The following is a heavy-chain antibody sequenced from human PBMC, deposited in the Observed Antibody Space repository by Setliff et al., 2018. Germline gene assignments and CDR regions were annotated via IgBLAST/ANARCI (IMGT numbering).Heavy chain of an antibody. Sequence: PGESLKISCAASGFTFSTYRMHWVRQAPGKGLEWVAVIWDDGVKKYNADSVKGRFTISRDNSKNTLYLQMNSLRPEDTAVYYCARTCSGSGCYAGLESWGQGTPVTVSS. CDR3: ARTCSGSGCYAGLES. J-gene: IGHJ4*02. CDR1: GFTFSTYR. D-gene: IGHD2-15*01. CDR2: IWDDGVKK. V-gene: IGHV3-33*08.